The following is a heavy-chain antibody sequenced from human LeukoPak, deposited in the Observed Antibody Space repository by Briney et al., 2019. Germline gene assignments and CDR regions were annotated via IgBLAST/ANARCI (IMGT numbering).Heavy chain of an antibody. D-gene: IGHD3-22*01. CDR1: GFTFSNYV. Sequence: PGGSLRLSCVVSGFTFSNYVMHWVRQAPGKGLEWVAVMSYDGSNSYYADSVKGRFTISRDNSKNTLYLQMNSLRAEDTAVYYCASANGVYDSLDYWGQGTLVTVSS. J-gene: IGHJ4*02. V-gene: IGHV3-30*04. CDR2: MSYDGSNS. CDR3: ASANGVYDSLDY.